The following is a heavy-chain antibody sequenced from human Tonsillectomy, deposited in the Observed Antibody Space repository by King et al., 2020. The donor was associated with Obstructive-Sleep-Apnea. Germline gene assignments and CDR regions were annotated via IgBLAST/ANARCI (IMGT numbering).Heavy chain of an antibody. J-gene: IGHJ4*02. Sequence: VQLVESGGGLVQPGGSLRLSCAASGFTFSSYWMSWVRQAPGKGLEWGANIKQDGSEKYYVDSVKGRFTISRDNAKNSLYLQMNSLRAEDTAVYYCARDITMVRGVITDYFDYWGQGTLVTVSS. CDR1: GFTFSSYW. D-gene: IGHD3-10*01. CDR3: ARDITMVRGVITDYFDY. CDR2: IKQDGSEK. V-gene: IGHV3-7*01.